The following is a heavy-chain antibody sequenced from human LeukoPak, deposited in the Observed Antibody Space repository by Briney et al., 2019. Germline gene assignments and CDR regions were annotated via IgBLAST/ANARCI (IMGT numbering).Heavy chain of an antibody. J-gene: IGHJ4*02. CDR2: IYHSGST. CDR1: GGSFSGYY. V-gene: IGHV4-34*01. D-gene: IGHD4-23*01. Sequence: PSETLSLTCAVYGGSFSGYYWSWIRQPPGKGLEWIGYIYHSGSTYYNPSLKSRVTISVDRSKNQFSLKLSSVTAADTAVYYCATDYGGNSREFDYWGQGTLVTVSS. CDR3: ATDYGGNSREFDY.